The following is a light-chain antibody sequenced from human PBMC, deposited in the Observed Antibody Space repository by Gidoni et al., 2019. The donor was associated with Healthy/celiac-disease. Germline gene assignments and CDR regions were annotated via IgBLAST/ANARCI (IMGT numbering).Light chain of an antibody. CDR3: QQYNSYLFT. CDR2: KAS. V-gene: IGKV1-5*03. CDR1: QSISSW. Sequence: DIQMTQSPSTLSASVGDRVTITCRASQSISSWLAWYQQKPGKAPKLLIYKASSLESGVPSRFSGSGSVTEFTLTISSLQPDDFATYYCQQYNSYLFTFGPXTKVDIK. J-gene: IGKJ3*01.